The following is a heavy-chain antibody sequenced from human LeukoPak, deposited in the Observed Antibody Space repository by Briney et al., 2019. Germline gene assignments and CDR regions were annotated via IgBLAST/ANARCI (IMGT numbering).Heavy chain of an antibody. V-gene: IGHV4-39*01. J-gene: IGHJ4*02. D-gene: IGHD3/OR15-3a*01. CDR2: ISYTGNT. CDR1: GGSISSSNYY. CDR3: ARHASPRRTVYYFDY. Sequence: SETLSLTCTVSGGSISSSNYYWGWIRQPPGKGLEWIGSISYTGNTYNNPSLKSRVTISVDTSKNQFSLKLSSVTAADTAVYYCARHASPRRTVYYFDYWGQGTLVTVSS.